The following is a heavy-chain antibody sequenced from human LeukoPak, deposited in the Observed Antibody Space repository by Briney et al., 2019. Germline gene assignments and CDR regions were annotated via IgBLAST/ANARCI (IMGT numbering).Heavy chain of an antibody. D-gene: IGHD2-15*01. CDR2: FSAYNGNT. CDR3: ARDGTDCSGGSCSSY. Sequence: ASVKVSCKASGYTFTSYGISWVRQAPGQGLEWMGWFSAYNGNTNYAQKLQGRVTMTTDTSTSTAYMELRSLRSDDTAVYYCARDGTDCSGGSCSSYWGQGTLVTVSS. CDR1: GYTFTSYG. V-gene: IGHV1-18*01. J-gene: IGHJ4*02.